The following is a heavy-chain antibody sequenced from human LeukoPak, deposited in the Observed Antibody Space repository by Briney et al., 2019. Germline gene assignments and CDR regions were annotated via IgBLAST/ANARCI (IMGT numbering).Heavy chain of an antibody. V-gene: IGHV4-4*02. CDR1: GDSISSNNW. CDR3: ARLQDWNDAFDI. CDR2: TYHSGST. Sequence: SETLSLTCTVSGDSISSNNWWSWVRQPPGKGLEWIGETYHSGSTNYNSSLKSRVTISVDKAKRQFSLKLSSVTAADTAVYYCARLQDWNDAFDIWGQGTMVTVSS. D-gene: IGHD1-1*01. J-gene: IGHJ3*02.